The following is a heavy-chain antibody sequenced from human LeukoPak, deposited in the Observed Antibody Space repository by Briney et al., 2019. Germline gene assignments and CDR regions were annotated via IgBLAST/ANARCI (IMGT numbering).Heavy chain of an antibody. Sequence: GGSLRLSCAASGFTFSSYAMDWVRQAPGKGQEWVAVISYDGSNKYYADSVKGRFTIFRDNSKNTLYLQMNSLRAEDTAVYYCARVRQQLVHFYYFGMDVWGQGTTVTVSS. D-gene: IGHD6-13*01. J-gene: IGHJ6*02. V-gene: IGHV3-30*04. CDR3: ARVRQQLVHFYYFGMDV. CDR2: ISYDGSNK. CDR1: GFTFSSYA.